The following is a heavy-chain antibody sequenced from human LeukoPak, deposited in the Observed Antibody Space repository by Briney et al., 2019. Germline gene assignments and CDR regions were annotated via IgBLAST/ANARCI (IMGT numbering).Heavy chain of an antibody. CDR3: ARSAAHGGYFDY. Sequence: SSETLSLTCAVYGGSFSGYYWSWIRQPPGKGLEWIGEINHSGSTNYNPSLKSRVTISVDTSENQFSLKLSSVTAADTAVYYCARSAAHGGYFDYWGQGTLVTVSS. CDR2: INHSGST. CDR1: GGSFSGYY. V-gene: IGHV4-34*01. J-gene: IGHJ4*02. D-gene: IGHD2-15*01.